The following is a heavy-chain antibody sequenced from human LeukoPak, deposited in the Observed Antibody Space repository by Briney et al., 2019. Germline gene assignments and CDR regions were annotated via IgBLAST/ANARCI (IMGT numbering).Heavy chain of an antibody. Sequence: AGGSLRLSCAASGLTFSSHWMHWVRQAPGKGLVWVSRITIDGSSTTYADSVKGRFTISRDNSKNTLFLEMNSLRAEDTAVYYCAKEYSVRNQFDYWGQGTLVAVSS. J-gene: IGHJ4*02. V-gene: IGHV3-74*01. CDR1: GLTFSSHW. D-gene: IGHD1-14*01. CDR3: AKEYSVRNQFDY. CDR2: ITIDGSST.